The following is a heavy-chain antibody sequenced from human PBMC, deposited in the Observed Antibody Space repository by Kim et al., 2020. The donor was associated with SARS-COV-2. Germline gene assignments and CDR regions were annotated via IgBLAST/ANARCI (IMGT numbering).Heavy chain of an antibody. V-gene: IGHV4-59*13. Sequence: SETLSLTCTVSGGSISSYYWSWIRQPPGKGLEWIGYIYYSGSTNYNPSLKSRVTISVDTSKNQFSLKLSSVTAADTAVYYCARADTAMGHLFDYWGQGTLVTVSS. CDR3: ARADTAMGHLFDY. CDR2: IYYSGST. D-gene: IGHD5-18*01. CDR1: GGSISSYY. J-gene: IGHJ4*02.